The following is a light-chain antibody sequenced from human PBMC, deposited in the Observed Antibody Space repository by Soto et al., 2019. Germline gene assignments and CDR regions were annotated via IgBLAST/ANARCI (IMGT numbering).Light chain of an antibody. CDR1: RFDIVAYND. Sequence: QSVLAHAASVSGAPRQWISICSTGTRFDIVAYNDVSWYQQHPDKVPKLLIYDVGSRPSGVSNRFSGSKTGNTASLDISGLQAEDEADYYCCSYTSDHTRVDVCGTGTRSRS. CDR2: DVG. J-gene: IGLJ1*01. V-gene: IGLV2-14*01. CDR3: CSYTSDHTRVDV.